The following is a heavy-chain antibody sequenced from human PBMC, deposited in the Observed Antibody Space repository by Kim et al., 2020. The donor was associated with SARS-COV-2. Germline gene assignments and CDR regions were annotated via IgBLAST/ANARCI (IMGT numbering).Heavy chain of an antibody. Sequence: ASVKVSCKASGYTFTSYAMNWVRQAPGQGLEWMGWINTNTGNPTYAQGFTGRFVFSLDTSVSTAYLQISSLKAEDTAVYYCARGAPQITIFGVVIPPSGYYFDYWGQGTLVTVSS. CDR1: GYTFTSYA. V-gene: IGHV7-4-1*02. J-gene: IGHJ4*02. CDR3: ARGAPQITIFGVVIPPSGYYFDY. CDR2: INTNTGNP. D-gene: IGHD3-3*01.